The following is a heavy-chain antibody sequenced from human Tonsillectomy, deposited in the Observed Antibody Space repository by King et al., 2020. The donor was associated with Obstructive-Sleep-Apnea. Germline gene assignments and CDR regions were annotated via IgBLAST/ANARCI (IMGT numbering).Heavy chain of an antibody. CDR3: ARDVTTAAAGTGGAFDI. CDR2: ISFDGSGK. CDR1: GFTFSSFA. Sequence: VQLVESGGGVVQPGRSLRLSCAASGFTFSSFAMHWVRQAPGKWLEWVALISFDGSGKYYADSVKGRFTISRDNSRNTLFLQMNSLRTDDTAVYSCARDVTTAAAGTGGAFDIWGQGTKVTVSS. J-gene: IGHJ3*02. D-gene: IGHD6-13*01. V-gene: IGHV3-30*04.